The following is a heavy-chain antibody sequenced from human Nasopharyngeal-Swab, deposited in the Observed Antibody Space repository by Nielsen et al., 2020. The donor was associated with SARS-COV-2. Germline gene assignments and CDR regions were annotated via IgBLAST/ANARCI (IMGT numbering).Heavy chain of an antibody. CDR2: INAGNGNT. J-gene: IGHJ4*02. CDR3: ASSFVWSGYYAEY. D-gene: IGHD3-3*01. V-gene: IGHV1-18*04. CDR1: GYTFTSYG. Sequence: AAVKVSCKASGYTFTSYGISWVRQPPGQGLEWMGWINAGNGNTKYSQKFQGRVTITRDTSASTAYMELSSLRSEDTAVYYCASSFVWSGYYAEYWGQGTMVTVSS.